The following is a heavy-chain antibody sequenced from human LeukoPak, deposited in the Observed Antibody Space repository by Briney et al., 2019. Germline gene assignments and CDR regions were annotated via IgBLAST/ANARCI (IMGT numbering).Heavy chain of an antibody. Sequence: SETLSLTCTVSGNSISSGDNYWSWIRQPAGKGLEWIGRIYTSGSTNYNPSLKSRVTISVDTSKNQFSLKLSSVTAADTAVYYCARHTRGMGSRRHFDYWGQGTLVTVSS. J-gene: IGHJ4*02. V-gene: IGHV4-61*02. CDR1: GNSISSGDNY. CDR2: IYTSGST. D-gene: IGHD3-10*01. CDR3: ARHTRGMGSRRHFDY.